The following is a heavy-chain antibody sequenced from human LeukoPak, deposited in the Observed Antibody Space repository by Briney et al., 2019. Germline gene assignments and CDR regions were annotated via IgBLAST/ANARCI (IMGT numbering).Heavy chain of an antibody. V-gene: IGHV3-7*01. D-gene: IGHD6-13*01. CDR1: GFTFSSYW. CDR3: GSSPDRYYFDY. Sequence: TGGSLRLSCAASGFTFSSYWMSWVRQAPGKGLEWVANIKQDGSEKYYVDSVKGRFTISRDNAKNSLYLQMNSLRAEDTAVYYCGSSPDRYYFDYWGQGTLVTVSS. J-gene: IGHJ4*02. CDR2: IKQDGSEK.